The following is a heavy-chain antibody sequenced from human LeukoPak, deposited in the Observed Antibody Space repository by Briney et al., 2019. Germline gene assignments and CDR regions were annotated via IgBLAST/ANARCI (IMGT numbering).Heavy chain of an antibody. J-gene: IGHJ4*02. V-gene: IGHV3-30-3*01. CDR1: GFPFSSYA. D-gene: IGHD4-17*01. CDR3: ARSSRWGYYGGNSGVYFDY. CDR2: ISYDGSNK. Sequence: GGSLRLSCAASGFPFSSYAMHWVRQAPGKGLEWVAVISYDGSNKYYADSVKGRFTISRDNSKNTLYLQMNSLRAEDTAVYYCARSSRWGYYGGNSGVYFDYWGQGTLVTVSS.